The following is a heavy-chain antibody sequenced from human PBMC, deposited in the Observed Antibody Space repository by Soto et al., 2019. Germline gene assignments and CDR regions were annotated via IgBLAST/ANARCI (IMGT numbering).Heavy chain of an antibody. J-gene: IGHJ3*01. CDR1: GFIFPNVW. CDR3: AIQVMVREGGDAFD. Sequence: EEQLVESGGGLVKPGGSLRLSCVGAGFIFPNVWMTWVRQAPGKGLEWVGRIKSRSDGGAIDYADSVQGRFTISRDDSKNMVALQMTSLKTEDTAVYYCAIQVMVREGGDAFDYGAKGQWSASLQ. D-gene: IGHD3-10*01. CDR2: IKSRSDGGAI. V-gene: IGHV3-15*05.